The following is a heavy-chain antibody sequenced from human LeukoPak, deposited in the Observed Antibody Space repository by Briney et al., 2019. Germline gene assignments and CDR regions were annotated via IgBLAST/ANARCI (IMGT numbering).Heavy chain of an antibody. Sequence: PSETLSLTCTVSGYSISSGYYWGWIRQPPGKGLEWIGSIYHSGRTFYNPSLKSRVTISVDTSKNQFSLKLSSVTAADTAVYYCARGSKYYDILTGYYIEGSVDYWGQGTLVTVSS. CDR3: ARGSKYYDILTGYYIEGSVDY. J-gene: IGHJ4*02. D-gene: IGHD3-9*01. V-gene: IGHV4-38-2*02. CDR2: IYHSGRT. CDR1: GYSISSGYY.